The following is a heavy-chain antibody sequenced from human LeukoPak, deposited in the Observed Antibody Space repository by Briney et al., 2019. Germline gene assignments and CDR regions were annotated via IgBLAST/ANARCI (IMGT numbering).Heavy chain of an antibody. J-gene: IGHJ4*02. V-gene: IGHV3-33*01. CDR1: GFTFSSYG. D-gene: IGHD3-9*01. Sequence: GGSLRLSCAASGFTFSSYGMHWVRRAPGKGPEWVAVIWSYGSNKYYADSVKGRFTISRDNSRNTLSLQMNSLSGEDTAVYYCKRDYSIRYFDIWGQGTLVTVSS. CDR3: KRDYSIRYFDI. CDR2: IWSYGSNK.